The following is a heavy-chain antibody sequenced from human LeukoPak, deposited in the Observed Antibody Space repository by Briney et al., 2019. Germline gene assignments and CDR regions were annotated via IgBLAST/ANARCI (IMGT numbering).Heavy chain of an antibody. CDR2: TSGSGGGT. CDR3: AKDHFLG. J-gene: IGHJ4*02. Sequence: PTGGSLRLSCAVSGFTFNNNAMSWVRQAPGKGLEWVSTTSGSGGGTYYADSVKGRFTISRGNSKNTVYLQMNSLRAEDTAVYYCAKDHFLGWGQGTLVTVSS. D-gene: IGHD3-3*02. V-gene: IGHV3-23*01. CDR1: GFTFNNNA.